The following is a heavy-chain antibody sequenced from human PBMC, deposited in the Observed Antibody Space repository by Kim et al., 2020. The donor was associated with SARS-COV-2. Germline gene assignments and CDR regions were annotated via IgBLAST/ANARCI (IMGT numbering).Heavy chain of an antibody. CDR2: INHSGST. Sequence: SETLSITCAVYGGSFSGYYWSWIRQPPGKGLEWIGEINHSGSTNYNPSLKSRVTISVDTSKNQFSLKLSSVTAADTAVYYCARVKAARLRYYYYYMDVWGKGTTVTVSS. CDR1: GGSFSGYY. D-gene: IGHD6-6*01. J-gene: IGHJ6*03. CDR3: ARVKAARLRYYYYYMDV. V-gene: IGHV4-34*01.